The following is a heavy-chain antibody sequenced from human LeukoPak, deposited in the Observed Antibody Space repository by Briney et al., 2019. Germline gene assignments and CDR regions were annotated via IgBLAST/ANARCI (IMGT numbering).Heavy chain of an antibody. V-gene: IGHV1-3*03. Sequence: ASVKVSCKASGYTFTSYAMHWVRQAPGQRLEWMGWINAGNGITKYSQEFQGRVTITRDTSASTAYMELSSLRSEDMAVYYCARAIGYCSGGSCYLSAFDIWGQGTMVTVSS. J-gene: IGHJ3*02. CDR3: ARAIGYCSGGSCYLSAFDI. CDR1: GYTFTSYA. CDR2: INAGNGIT. D-gene: IGHD2-15*01.